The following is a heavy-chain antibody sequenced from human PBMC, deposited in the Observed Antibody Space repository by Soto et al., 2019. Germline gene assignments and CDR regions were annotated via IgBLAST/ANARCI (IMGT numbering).Heavy chain of an antibody. CDR2: ISGNGNTI. CDR3: AASAVVAAHH. J-gene: IGHJ5*02. D-gene: IGHD2-15*01. V-gene: IGHV3-11*01. CDR1: AFTFSDYY. Sequence: PGGSLRLSCAASAFTFSDYYMGWIRQAPGKGLEWLSYISGNGNTIYYADSVKGRFTASRDNAKNLLYLQMNSLRVEDTAVYYCAASAVVAAHHWGQGALVTVSS.